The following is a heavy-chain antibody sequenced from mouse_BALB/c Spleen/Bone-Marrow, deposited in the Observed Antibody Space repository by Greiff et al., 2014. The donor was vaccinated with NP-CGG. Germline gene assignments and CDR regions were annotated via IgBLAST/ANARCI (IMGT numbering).Heavy chain of an antibody. V-gene: IGHV1-39*01. CDR1: GYSFTDYI. CDR3: ARSPNYGYYFDY. D-gene: IGHD2-2*01. J-gene: IGHJ2*01. CDR2: INPYYGST. Sequence: QLQESGPELVKPGASVKISCKASGYSFTDYIMLWVKQSHGKSLEWIGNINPYYGSTSYNLKFKGKATLTVDKSSSTAYMQLNSLTSEDSAVYYCARSPNYGYYFDYWGQGTTLTVSS.